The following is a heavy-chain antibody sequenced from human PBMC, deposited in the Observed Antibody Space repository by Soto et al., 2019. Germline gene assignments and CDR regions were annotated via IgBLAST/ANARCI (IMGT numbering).Heavy chain of an antibody. Sequence: QVQLQESGPGLVKPSGTLSLTCAVSGGSISSSNWWSWVRQPPGKGLEWIGEIYHSGSTNYNPSLQRRGTMSVDKSKSQSSLKLGSVTAADTAVYYCERIQWELLTFDYWGQGTLVTVSS. CDR3: ERIQWELLTFDY. CDR2: IYHSGST. CDR1: GGSISSSNW. D-gene: IGHD1-26*01. J-gene: IGHJ4*02. V-gene: IGHV4-4*02.